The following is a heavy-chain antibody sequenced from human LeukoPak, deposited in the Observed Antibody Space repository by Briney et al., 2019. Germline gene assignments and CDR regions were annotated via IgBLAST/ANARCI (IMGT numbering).Heavy chain of an antibody. D-gene: IGHD3-16*01. CDR1: GYTFTGYY. J-gene: IGHJ4*02. CDR3: ARDLGEWDPESFDY. V-gene: IGHV1-2*02. Sequence: ASVKVSCKASGYTFTGYYMHWVRQAPGQGLEWMGWINPNSGGTNYAQKFQGRVTMTRDTSISTAYMELSRLRSDDTAVYYCARDLGEWDPESFDYWGQGTLVTVSS. CDR2: INPNSGGT.